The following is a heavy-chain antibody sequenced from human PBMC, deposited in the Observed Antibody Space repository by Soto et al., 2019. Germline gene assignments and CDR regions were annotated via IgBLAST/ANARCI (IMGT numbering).Heavy chain of an antibody. CDR3: ARVRKLVGYFYYYMDV. Sequence: QVQLLQSGPEVKKPGASVKVSCKASGYTFTNYGITWVRQAPGQGLEWMGGIGAYNGDTHYTEKLQGRVTMTTDTSTSTAYMELRGLKSDDTAVYYCARVRKLVGYFYYYMDVWGKATTVTVSS. CDR1: GYTFTNYG. J-gene: IGHJ6*03. D-gene: IGHD6-6*01. CDR2: IGAYNGDT. V-gene: IGHV1-18*01.